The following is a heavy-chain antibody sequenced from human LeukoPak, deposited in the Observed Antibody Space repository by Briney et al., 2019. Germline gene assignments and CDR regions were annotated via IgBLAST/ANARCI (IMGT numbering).Heavy chain of an antibody. J-gene: IGHJ4*02. D-gene: IGHD1-7*01. CDR2: INTDGSST. Sequence: GGSLRLSCAASGFTFSGSWMHWVRQAPGKGLVWVSRINTDGSSTIYADSVKGRFTIFRDNAKNTLYLQMNSLRADDTAVYYCARTRRNYDFDYWGQGTLVTVSS. V-gene: IGHV3-74*01. CDR1: GFTFSGSW. CDR3: ARTRRNYDFDY.